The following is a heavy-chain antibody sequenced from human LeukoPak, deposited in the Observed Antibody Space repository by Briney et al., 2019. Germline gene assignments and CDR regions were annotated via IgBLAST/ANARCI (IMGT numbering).Heavy chain of an antibody. CDR2: IYYSGST. CDR1: DDSITMYY. Sequence: PSETLSLTCTVSDDSITMYYWTWIRQPPGKGLEWIGYIYYSGSTNYNPSLKSRVTISVDTSKNQFSLKLSSVTAADTAVYYCASAVAGPYYYYMDVWGKGTTVTVSS. J-gene: IGHJ6*03. D-gene: IGHD6-19*01. CDR3: ASAVAGPYYYYMDV. V-gene: IGHV4-59*01.